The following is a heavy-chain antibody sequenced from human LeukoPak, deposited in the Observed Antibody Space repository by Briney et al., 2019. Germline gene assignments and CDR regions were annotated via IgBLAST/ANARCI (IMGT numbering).Heavy chain of an antibody. CDR3: AAVPYYDFWSGYTLDYYFDY. J-gene: IGHJ4*02. CDR2: IVVGSGNT. D-gene: IGHD3-3*01. Sequence: SVKASCKASGFTFTSSAVQWVRQARGQRLEWIGWIVVGSGNTNYAQKFQERVTITRDMSTSTAYMELSSLRSEDTAVYYCAAVPYYDFWSGYTLDYYFDYWGQGTLVTVSS. CDR1: GFTFTSSA. V-gene: IGHV1-58*01.